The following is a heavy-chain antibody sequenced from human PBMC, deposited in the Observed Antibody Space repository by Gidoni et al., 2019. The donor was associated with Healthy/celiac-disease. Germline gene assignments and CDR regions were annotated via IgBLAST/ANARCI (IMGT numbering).Heavy chain of an antibody. V-gene: IGHV3-30*04. J-gene: IGHJ4*02. D-gene: IGHD3-22*01. CDR3: ARVGNFRDYDSSGYYYDY. CDR1: GFTFSRYA. CDR2: ISYDGSNK. Sequence: QVQLVESGGGVVQPGRSLRLSCAASGFTFSRYAMHWVRQAPGKGLEWVAVISYDGSNKYYADSVKGRFTISRDNSKNTLYLQMNSLRAEDTAVYYCARVGNFRDYDSSGYYYDYWGQGTLVTVSS.